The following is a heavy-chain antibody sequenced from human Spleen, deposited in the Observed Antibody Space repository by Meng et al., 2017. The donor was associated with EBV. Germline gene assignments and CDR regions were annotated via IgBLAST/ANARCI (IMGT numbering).Heavy chain of an antibody. Sequence: QVQLQQWGAGLLKPSETLSLTCAVDGGSFSGYYWSWIRQSPGKGLQWIGEINHSGNSIYNPSLKSRVSISVDTSKFQFSLNLTSVTAADTAVYYCARGSGDYLKLDCFDPWGQGTLVTVSS. V-gene: IGHV4-34*01. CDR2: INHSGNS. CDR3: ARGSGDYLKLDCFDP. J-gene: IGHJ5*02. D-gene: IGHD4-17*01. CDR1: GGSFSGYY.